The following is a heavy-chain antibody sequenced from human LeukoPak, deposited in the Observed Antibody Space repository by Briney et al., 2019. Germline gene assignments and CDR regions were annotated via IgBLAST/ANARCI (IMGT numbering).Heavy chain of an antibody. CDR2: IYYSGST. CDR3: ARGTTPTSY. J-gene: IGHJ4*02. Sequence: PSETLSLTCTVSGDSISSFYWSWIRQPPGKGLEWIGYIYYSGSTNYNPSLKSRVTIPINTSKNQFSLNLTSVTAADTAVYFCARGTTPTSYWGQGALVTVSS. V-gene: IGHV4-59*01. CDR1: GDSISSFY. D-gene: IGHD1-1*01.